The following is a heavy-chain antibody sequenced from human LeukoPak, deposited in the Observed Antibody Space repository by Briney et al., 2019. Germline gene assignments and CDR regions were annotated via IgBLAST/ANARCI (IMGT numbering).Heavy chain of an antibody. V-gene: IGHV3-23*01. CDR2: ISGSGGST. CDR1: GFTFSSYA. Sequence: RTGGSLRLSCAASGFTFSSYAMSWVRQAPGKGLEWVSAISGSGGSTYYADSVKGRFTISRDNSKNTLYLQMNSLRAEDTAVYYCAKDGSWGDYYFYFYMDVWGKGTTVTVCS. J-gene: IGHJ6*03. D-gene: IGHD3-16*01. CDR3: AKDGSWGDYYFYFYMDV.